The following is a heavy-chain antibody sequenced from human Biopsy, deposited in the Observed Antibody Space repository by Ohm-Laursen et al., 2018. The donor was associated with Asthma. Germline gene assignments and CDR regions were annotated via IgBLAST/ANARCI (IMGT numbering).Heavy chain of an antibody. CDR1: GASITSSAYY. D-gene: IGHD2-2*01. CDR3: ARHDHRWDTYADF. Sequence: SQTLSLTCTVSGASITSSAYYWGWIRQPPGKGLEWIGSMYYGKTTYYSPSLKSRVTISVDTSKNHFSLILSFVTAADTAVYYCARHDHRWDTYADFWGQGTLVTVSS. J-gene: IGHJ4*02. V-gene: IGHV4-39*01. CDR2: MYYGKTT.